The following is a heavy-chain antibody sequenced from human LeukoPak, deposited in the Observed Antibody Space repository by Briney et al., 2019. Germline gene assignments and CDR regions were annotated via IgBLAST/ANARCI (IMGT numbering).Heavy chain of an antibody. Sequence: GASVNVSCKTSGFTDTYYGITWVRQAPGQGLEWMGGISAYNGNTNYAQKFQGRVTMTGDTSMTTAYMELSGLTSEDTAMYYCARGPALHSKWVGGRWFDPWGQGTLVTVSS. CDR1: GFTDTYYG. CDR2: ISAYNGNT. CDR3: ARGPALHSKWVGGRWFDP. D-gene: IGHD1-26*01. V-gene: IGHV1-18*01. J-gene: IGHJ5*02.